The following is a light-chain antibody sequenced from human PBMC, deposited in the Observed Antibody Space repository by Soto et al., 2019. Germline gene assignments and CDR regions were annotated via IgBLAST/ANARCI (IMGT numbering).Light chain of an antibody. V-gene: IGLV7-46*01. CDR2: DTN. J-gene: IGLJ2*01. Sequence: QAVVTQEPSLTVSPGGTVTLTCGSSTGAVTSGHYPYWFQHKPGQVPKTLFSDTNNRHSSTPARFSASLLGGKAALTLSGAQPDDEADYYCLLCYSGAVVFGGGTKLTVL. CDR1: TGAVTSGHY. CDR3: LLCYSGAVV.